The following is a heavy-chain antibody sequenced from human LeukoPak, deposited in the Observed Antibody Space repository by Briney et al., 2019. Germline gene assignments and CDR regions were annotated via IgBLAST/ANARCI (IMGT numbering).Heavy chain of an antibody. J-gene: IGHJ6*02. CDR2: IWYDGSNK. CDR3: AKDSREYTGYYYGMDV. D-gene: IGHD6-6*01. V-gene: IGHV3-33*06. Sequence: GGSLRLSCAASGSTFSSYGMHWVRQAPGKGLEWVAVIWYDGSNKYYADSVKGRFTISRDNSKNTLYLQMNSLRAEDTAVYYCAKDSREYTGYYYGMDVWGQGTTVTVSS. CDR1: GSTFSSYG.